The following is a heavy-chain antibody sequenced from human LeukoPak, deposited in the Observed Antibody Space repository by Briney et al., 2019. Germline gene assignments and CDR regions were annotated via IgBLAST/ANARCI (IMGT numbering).Heavy chain of an antibody. D-gene: IGHD5-12*01. CDR1: GFTFSSYW. Sequence: PGGSLRLSCAASGFTFSSYWMNWVRQAPGKGLEWVANIKQDGSEKYYVDSMKGRFTISRDNAKNSLYLQMNSPRAEDTAVYYCARGGGYSGYGYWGQGTLVTVSS. CDR2: IKQDGSEK. J-gene: IGHJ4*02. CDR3: ARGGGYSGYGY. V-gene: IGHV3-7*01.